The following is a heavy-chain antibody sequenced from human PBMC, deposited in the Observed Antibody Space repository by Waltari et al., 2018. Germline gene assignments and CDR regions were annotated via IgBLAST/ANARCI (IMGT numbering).Heavy chain of an antibody. V-gene: IGHV4-59*02. J-gene: IGHJ4*02. CDR3: TRGLFGRSWTPYY. CDR1: GASVRDYN. CDR2: IYDSGGT. Sequence: QVQLQESGPGLARPAETLSLTCTVPGASVRDYNWNWIRLPPGKGLEWIGTIYDSGGTYYNPSLKSRLTMLMDTSKNQFSLILESVTAADRGLYYCTRGLFGRSWTPYYWGQGTLVTVSS. D-gene: IGHD3-10*01.